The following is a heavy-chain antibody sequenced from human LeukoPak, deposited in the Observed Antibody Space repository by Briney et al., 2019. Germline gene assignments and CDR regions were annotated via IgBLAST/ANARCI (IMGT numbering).Heavy chain of an antibody. Sequence: GGSLRLSCAASGFTLGSYWMHWVRQAPGKGLVWVSRIDTDERSTNYADSVKGRFTISRDNAKNTLYLQMNSLRAEDTAVYYCARDRASKPYGGDYWGQGTLVTVSS. CDR1: GFTLGSYW. CDR2: IDTDERST. J-gene: IGHJ4*02. CDR3: ARDRASKPYGGDY. D-gene: IGHD3-16*01. V-gene: IGHV3-74*01.